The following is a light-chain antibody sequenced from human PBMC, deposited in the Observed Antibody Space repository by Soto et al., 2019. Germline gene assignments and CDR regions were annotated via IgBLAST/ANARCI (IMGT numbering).Light chain of an antibody. V-gene: IGKV3D-20*02. J-gene: IGKJ4*01. Sequence: VLTQSPGTLSLSQGERVSLSCMASQRVGSDYLAWYQQKPGQAPRLLIYDASSRATGVPDRFSGSGSGTDFTLTISSLEPEDFAVYYCQQHANWPLTFGGGTKGDI. CDR1: QRVGSDY. CDR3: QQHANWPLT. CDR2: DAS.